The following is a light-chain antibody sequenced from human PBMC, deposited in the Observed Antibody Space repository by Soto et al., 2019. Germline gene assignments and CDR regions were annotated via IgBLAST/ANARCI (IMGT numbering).Light chain of an antibody. J-gene: IGLJ2*01. CDR1: SSDVGGYNY. Sequence: QSALTQPASVSGSPGQSITISCTGSSSDVGGYNYVSWYQQHPDKAPKVIIYEVSNRPSGVSNRFSGSKSGNMASLTISGLQAEDEADYYCSSYTSSITYVVFGGGTKLTVL. V-gene: IGLV2-14*01. CDR3: SSYTSSITYVV. CDR2: EVS.